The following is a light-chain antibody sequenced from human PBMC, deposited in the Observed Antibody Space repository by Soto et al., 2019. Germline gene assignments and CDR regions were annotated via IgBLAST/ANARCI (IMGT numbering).Light chain of an antibody. CDR1: SDDVGGYNY. Sequence: QSALTQPASVSGSPGQSITISCTGTSDDVGGYNYVSWYQQHPGKAPKLMIFEVNNRPSGVSNRFSGSRSGNTASLTISGLQAEDEADYYCISYTSSNTLVFGGGTKLTVL. CDR3: ISYTSSNTLV. J-gene: IGLJ2*01. V-gene: IGLV2-14*01. CDR2: EVN.